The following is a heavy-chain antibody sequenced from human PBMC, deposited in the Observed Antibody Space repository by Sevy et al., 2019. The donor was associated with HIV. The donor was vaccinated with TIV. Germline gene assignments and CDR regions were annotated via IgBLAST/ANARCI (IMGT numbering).Heavy chain of an antibody. V-gene: IGHV4-34*01. CDR1: GGSFSGYY. D-gene: IGHD2-2*01. Sequence: SETLSLTCAVYGGSFSGYYWNWIRQSPGKGLEWIGEINHSGSTHYNPSLKSRVTISVDTSENQFSLRLNSVTAADTAVYYCARAPPVVVVPGAPSWFDPWGQGTLVTVSS. CDR3: ARAPPVVVVPGAPSWFDP. CDR2: INHSGST. J-gene: IGHJ5*02.